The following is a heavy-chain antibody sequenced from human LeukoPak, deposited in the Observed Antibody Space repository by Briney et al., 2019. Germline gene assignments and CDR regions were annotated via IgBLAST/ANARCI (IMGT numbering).Heavy chain of an antibody. J-gene: IGHJ6*03. Sequence: GGSLRLSCAASGFTFSSYSMNWVRQAPGKGLEWVSSISSSSSYIYYADSVKGRFTISRDNAKNSLYLQMNSLRAEDTAVYYCAKGEYSSSSVYMDVWGKGTTVTVSS. V-gene: IGHV3-21*01. CDR3: AKGEYSSSSVYMDV. D-gene: IGHD6-6*01. CDR2: ISSSSSYI. CDR1: GFTFSSYS.